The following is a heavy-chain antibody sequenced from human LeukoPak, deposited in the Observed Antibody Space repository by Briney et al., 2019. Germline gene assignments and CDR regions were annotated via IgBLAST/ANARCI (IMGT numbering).Heavy chain of an antibody. D-gene: IGHD4-17*01. J-gene: IGHJ4*02. CDR2: IIPIFGTA. V-gene: IGHV1-69*13. CDR3: AREGAYGDFTGVY. Sequence: ASVTVSCKASGGTFSSYAISWVRQAPGQGLEWMGGIIPIFGTANYAQKFQGRVTITADESTSTAYMELSSLRSEDTAVYYCAREGAYGDFTGVYWGQGTLVTVSS. CDR1: GGTFSSYA.